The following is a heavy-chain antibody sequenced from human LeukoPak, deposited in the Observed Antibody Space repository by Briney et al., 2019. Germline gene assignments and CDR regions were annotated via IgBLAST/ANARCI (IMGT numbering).Heavy chain of an antibody. V-gene: IGHV3-48*03. Sequence: GGSLRLSCVVSGFTFRNYEMNWVRQAPGKGLEWVSYISYSGGTIYYADSVKGRSTISRDNAKNSLYLQMNSLRAEDTAVYHCATFGVVITHWGQGTLVTVSS. J-gene: IGHJ4*02. CDR3: ATFGVVITH. CDR2: ISYSGGTI. D-gene: IGHD3-3*01. CDR1: GFTFRNYE.